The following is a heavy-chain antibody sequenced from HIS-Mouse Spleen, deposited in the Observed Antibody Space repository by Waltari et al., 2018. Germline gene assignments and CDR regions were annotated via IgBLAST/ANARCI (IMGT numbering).Heavy chain of an antibody. CDR3: ARDFHDFWSGYYGGDKKHDAFDI. CDR2: TYTSGST. Sequence: QLQLQGSGPGLVKPSETLSLTCTVSGGSISSSSYYWSWIRQPAGKGLEWIGRTYTSGSTNYHPSLKSRVTRSVDTSKNQFSLKLSSVTAADTAVYYCARDFHDFWSGYYGGDKKHDAFDIWGQGTMVTVSS. D-gene: IGHD3-3*01. CDR1: GGSISSSSYY. J-gene: IGHJ3*02. V-gene: IGHV4-61*02.